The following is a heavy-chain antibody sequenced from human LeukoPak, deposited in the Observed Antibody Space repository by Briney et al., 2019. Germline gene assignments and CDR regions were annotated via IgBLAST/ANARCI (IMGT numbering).Heavy chain of an antibody. V-gene: IGHV4-61*02. CDR2: IYTSGST. D-gene: IGHD5-12*01. J-gene: IGHJ4*02. CDR1: GGSISSGSYY. Sequence: SETLSLTCTVSGGSISSGSYYWSWIRQPAGTGLEWIGRIYTSGSTNYNPSLKSRVTISVDTSKNQFSLKLSSVTAADTAVYYCARGTADIVATISAVEGIAVAVIFDYWGQGTLVTVSS. CDR3: ARGTADIVATISAVEGIAVAVIFDY.